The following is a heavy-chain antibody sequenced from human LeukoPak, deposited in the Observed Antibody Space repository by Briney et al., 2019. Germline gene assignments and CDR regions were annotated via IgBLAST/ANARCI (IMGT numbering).Heavy chain of an antibody. CDR2: IKGDGIST. J-gene: IGHJ4*02. CDR3: AKDHYWSIDY. V-gene: IGHV3-74*01. D-gene: IGHD3-3*01. Sequence: GGSLGLSFAASGLDFSSNGMHWVRHAQGQGLVWVSRIKGDGISTNYADSVKGRFTISRDIAKNTLYLQMNSLRAEDTGVYYCAKDHYWSIDYWGRGTLVTVSS. CDR1: GLDFSSNG.